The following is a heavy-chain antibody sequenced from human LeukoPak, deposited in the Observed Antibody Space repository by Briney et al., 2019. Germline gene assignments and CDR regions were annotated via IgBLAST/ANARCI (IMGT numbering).Heavy chain of an antibody. CDR3: ATRDSSPY. CDR2: IRYSESA. V-gene: IGHV4-39*01. J-gene: IGHJ1*01. Sequence: PSETLSLTCTVSGDSVSSTNYYWGWIRQPPGRGLEWIASIRYSESAYYSPSLKSRATISVDTSKNQFSLRLRSLTATDTAVYYCATRDSSPYWGQGTLATLSS. CDR1: GDSVSSTNYY. D-gene: IGHD3-22*01.